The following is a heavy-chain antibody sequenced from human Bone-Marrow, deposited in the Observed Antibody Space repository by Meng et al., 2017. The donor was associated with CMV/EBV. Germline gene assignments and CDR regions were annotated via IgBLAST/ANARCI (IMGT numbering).Heavy chain of an antibody. CDR1: GFTFSGYA. D-gene: IGHD2/OR15-2a*01. CDR2: ISNDGSEK. J-gene: IGHJ6*02. Sequence: GESLKISCAASGFTFSGYAMHWVRQAPGKGLEWMTLISNDGSEKYYTNSVKGRFTISRDNSRNTLYLQMNSLRVEDSAIYYCSREHLSFANYGMDVWGPGTTVTVSS. CDR3: SREHLSFANYGMDV. V-gene: IGHV3-30*04.